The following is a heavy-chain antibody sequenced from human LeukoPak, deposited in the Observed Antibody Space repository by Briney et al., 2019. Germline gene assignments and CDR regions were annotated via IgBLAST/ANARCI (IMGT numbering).Heavy chain of an antibody. V-gene: IGHV3-43D*04. CDR3: AKDAVGAEPYYFDY. Sequence: PGGSLRLSCAASGFTFDDYAMHWVRQAPGKGLEWVSLISWDGGSTYYADSVKGRFTISRDNSKNSLYLQMNSLGAEDTALYYCAKDAVGAEPYYFDYWGQGTLVTVSS. CDR2: ISWDGGST. J-gene: IGHJ4*02. CDR1: GFTFDDYA. D-gene: IGHD1-26*01.